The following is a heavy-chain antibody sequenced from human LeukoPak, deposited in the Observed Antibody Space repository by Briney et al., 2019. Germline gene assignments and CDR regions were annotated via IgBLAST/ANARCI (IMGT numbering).Heavy chain of an antibody. J-gene: IGHJ4*02. CDR3: AREGHASSFDY. CDR1: GFTFSSYA. D-gene: IGHD6-13*01. CDR2: ISYDGGVE. Sequence: EGSLRLSCAASGFTFSSYAIHCVRQAPGKGLEWVAVISYDGGVESYADSVTGRFTISRDNSKNTLYLQMNSLRADDTALYYCAREGHASSFDYWGQGTLVTVSS. V-gene: IGHV3-30*17.